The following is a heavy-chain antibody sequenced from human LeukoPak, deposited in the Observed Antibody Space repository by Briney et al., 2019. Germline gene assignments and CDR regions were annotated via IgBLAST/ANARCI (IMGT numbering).Heavy chain of an antibody. CDR2: INPSGGST. CDR1: GYTFTSYY. J-gene: IGHJ4*02. CDR3: ARGLDSYDTTKGFGY. Sequence: ASVKVSCKPSGYTFTSYYIHWVRQAPGQGLELMGIINPSGGSTNYAQKFQGRVAMTRDTSTSTVYMELSSLRSEDTAVYYCARGLDSYDTTKGFGYWGQGTLVTVSS. V-gene: IGHV1-46*01. D-gene: IGHD3-22*01.